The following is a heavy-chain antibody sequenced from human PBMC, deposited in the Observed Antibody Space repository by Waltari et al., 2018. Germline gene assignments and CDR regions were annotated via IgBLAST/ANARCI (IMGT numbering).Heavy chain of an antibody. CDR3: ARGEGGANEY. V-gene: IGHV3-48*03. Sequence: EGQVVESGGGLVQPGGSLRLLCDRSGFTFRHYEINCVRQDPGKGLEWVSYISSGSSTIFYADSVKGRFTISRDNAKNSVYLEMKSLRADDTAIYYCARGEGGANEYWGQGTLVTVSS. CDR2: ISSGSSTI. J-gene: IGHJ4*01. CDR1: GFTFRHYE. D-gene: IGHD1-26*01.